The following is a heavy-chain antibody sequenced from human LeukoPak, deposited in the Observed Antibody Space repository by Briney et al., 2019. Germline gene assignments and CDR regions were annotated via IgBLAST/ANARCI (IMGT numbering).Heavy chain of an antibody. CDR2: IIPIFGTA. CDR1: GGTFSSYA. Sequence: SVKVSCKASGGTFSSYAISWVRQAPGQGLEWMGGIIPIFGTANYAQQFQGRVTITADESTSTAYMELSSLRSEDTAVYYCASSSGSYSDAFDIWGQGTMVTVSS. V-gene: IGHV1-69*13. J-gene: IGHJ3*02. D-gene: IGHD1-26*01. CDR3: ASSSGSYSDAFDI.